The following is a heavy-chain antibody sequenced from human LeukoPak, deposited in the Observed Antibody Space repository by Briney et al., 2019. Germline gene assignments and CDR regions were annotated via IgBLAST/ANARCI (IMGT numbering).Heavy chain of an antibody. CDR3: ARNYYYNYMDV. CDR2: ISGSGGST. CDR1: GFTFSSYG. V-gene: IGHV3-23*01. Sequence: GGSLRLSCAASGFTFSSYGMSWVRQAPGKGLEWVSAISGSGGSTYYADSVKGRFTISRDNSKNTLYLQMNSLRAEDTALYHCARNYYYNYMDVWGKGTAVTISS. D-gene: IGHD3-10*01. J-gene: IGHJ6*03.